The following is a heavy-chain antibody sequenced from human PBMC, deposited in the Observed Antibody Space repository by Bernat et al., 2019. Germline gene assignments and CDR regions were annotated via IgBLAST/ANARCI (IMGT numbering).Heavy chain of an antibody. V-gene: IGHV1-18*01. CDR1: GYTFTSYG. D-gene: IGHD3-3*01. CDR2: ISAYNGNT. Sequence: QVQLVQSGAEVKKPGASVKVSCKASGYTFTSYGISWVRQAPGQRLEWMGWISAYNGNTNYAQKLQGRVTMTTDTSTSTAYMELRSLRSDDTAVYYCARTVLRFLEWLSSGGAFDIWGQGTMVTVSS. J-gene: IGHJ3*02. CDR3: ARTVLRFLEWLSSGGAFDI.